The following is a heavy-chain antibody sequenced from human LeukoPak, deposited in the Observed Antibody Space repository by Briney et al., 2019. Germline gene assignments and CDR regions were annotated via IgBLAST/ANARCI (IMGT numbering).Heavy chain of an antibody. CDR2: ISSSSSYT. V-gene: IGHV3-21*05. D-gene: IGHD6-13*01. CDR1: GFTFSSYW. J-gene: IGHJ3*02. CDR3: ARDGKAAAVDAFDI. Sequence: GGSLRLSCAASGFTFSSYWMHWVRQAPGKGLEWVSYISSSSSYTNYADSVKGRFTISRDNAKNSLYLQMNSLRAEDTAVYYCARDGKAAAVDAFDIWGQGTMVTVSS.